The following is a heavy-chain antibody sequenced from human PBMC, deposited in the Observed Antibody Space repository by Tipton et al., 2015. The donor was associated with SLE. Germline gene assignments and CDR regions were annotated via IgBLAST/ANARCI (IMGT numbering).Heavy chain of an antibody. CDR3: ARDLVVAAKYYFDY. D-gene: IGHD2-15*01. V-gene: IGHV4-34*01. J-gene: IGHJ4*02. CDR1: GGSFSGYY. CDR2: INHSGST. Sequence: TLSLTCAVYGGSFSGYYWSWIRQPPGKGLEWIGVINHSGSTNYNPSLKSRVTISVDTSKNQFSLKLSSVTAADTAVYYCARDLVVAAKYYFDYWGQGTLVTVSS.